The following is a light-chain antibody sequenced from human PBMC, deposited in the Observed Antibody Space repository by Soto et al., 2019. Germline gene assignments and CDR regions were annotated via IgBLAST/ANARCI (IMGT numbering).Light chain of an antibody. Sequence: DIVMTQSPLSLPVTPGEPAAISCRSSQSLLHSTGNNYLDWYLQKPGQSPQLLIYLGSNRASGAPEGFSGSGSGTDFTLKISRVEAEDVGVYYCLQALQAPPTFGQGTRLEMK. V-gene: IGKV2-28*01. CDR2: LGS. CDR1: QSLLHSTGNNY. J-gene: IGKJ5*01. CDR3: LQALQAPPT.